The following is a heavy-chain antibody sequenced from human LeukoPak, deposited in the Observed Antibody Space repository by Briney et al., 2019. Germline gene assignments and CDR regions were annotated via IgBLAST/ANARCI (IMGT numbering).Heavy chain of an antibody. Sequence: ASVKVSCKASGYTFTKHYLHWVRQAPGQGLEWMGIINPTAGSTTYAQKLQGRVTMTRDMSTSTVYMELSSLTSVDTAVYFCARDLNPQNFGMRAFDIWGQGTMVTASS. V-gene: IGHV1-46*01. CDR1: GYTFTKHY. D-gene: IGHD3-10*01. CDR2: INPTAGST. CDR3: ARDLNPQNFGMRAFDI. J-gene: IGHJ3*02.